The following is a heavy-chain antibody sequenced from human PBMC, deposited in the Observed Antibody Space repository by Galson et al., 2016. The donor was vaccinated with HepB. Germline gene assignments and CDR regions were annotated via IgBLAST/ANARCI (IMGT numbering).Heavy chain of an antibody. J-gene: IGHJ6*02. CDR3: AKDTELLWNPQADYYYYYGMDV. D-gene: IGHD3-10*01. Sequence: SLRLSCAASGFTFSSYGMHWVRQAPGKGLEWVAVVSYDGNNKYYADSVKGRFTISKDNSKNTLYLQMNSLRAEETAVYYCAKDTELLWNPQADYYYYYGMDVWGQGTTVTVSS. CDR1: GFTFSSYG. V-gene: IGHV3-30*18. CDR2: VSYDGNNK.